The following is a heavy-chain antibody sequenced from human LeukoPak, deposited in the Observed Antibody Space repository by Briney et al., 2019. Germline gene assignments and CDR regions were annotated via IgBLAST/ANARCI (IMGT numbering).Heavy chain of an antibody. D-gene: IGHD5-12*01. J-gene: IGHJ4*02. V-gene: IGHV1-18*01. CDR2: ISAYNGNT. Sequence: SVKVSCKASGYTFTSYGISWVRQAPGQGLEWMGWISAYNGNTNYAQKLQGRVTMTTDTSTSTAYMELRSLRSDDTAVYYCAGAPLDIVATDFDYWGQGTLVTVSS. CDR1: GYTFTSYG. CDR3: AGAPLDIVATDFDY.